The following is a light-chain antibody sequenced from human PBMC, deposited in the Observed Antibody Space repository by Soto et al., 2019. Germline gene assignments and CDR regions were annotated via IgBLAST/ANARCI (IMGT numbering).Light chain of an antibody. CDR2: KIS. CDR1: QSLLQGIGDPY. J-gene: IGKJ2*01. V-gene: IGKV2-24*01. Sequence: ILLTRPLLSSPFTLGQPPPFSCRSSQSLLQGIGDPYLSWLQQRPGQPPRLLIYKISNRFSGVPDRFSGSGAGTDFTLKISRVEAEDVGVYYCMQATQSFTFGQGTKLEIK. CDR3: MQATQSFT.